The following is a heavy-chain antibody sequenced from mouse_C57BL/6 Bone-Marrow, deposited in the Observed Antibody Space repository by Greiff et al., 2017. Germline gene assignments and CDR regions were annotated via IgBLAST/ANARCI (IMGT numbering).Heavy chain of an antibody. CDR3: AREGLDYYEGEYFDY. V-gene: IGHV1-18*01. Sequence: VQLQQSGPELVKPGASVKIPCKASGYTFTDYNMDWVKQSHGKSLEWIGDINPNNGGTIYNQKFKGKATLTVDKSSSTAYMELRSLTSEDTAVYYCAREGLDYYEGEYFDYWGQGTTLTVSS. CDR1: GYTFTDYN. CDR2: INPNNGGT. D-gene: IGHD1-1*01. J-gene: IGHJ2*01.